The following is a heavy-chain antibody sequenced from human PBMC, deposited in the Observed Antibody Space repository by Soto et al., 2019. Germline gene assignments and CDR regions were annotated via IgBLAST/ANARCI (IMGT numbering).Heavy chain of an antibody. CDR1: GFTFSEAW. J-gene: IGHJ4*02. CDR2: IMSKTDGGTT. Sequence: RLSCATSGFTFSEAWVGWVRQAPGKGLEWVGRIMSKTDGGTTDYAAPVKGRFTISRDDSKSTLYLQMNSLKTEDTAFYYCTTDSGMSPYSFDYWGQGTLVTVSS. CDR3: TTDSGMSPYSFDY. V-gene: IGHV3-15*01. D-gene: IGHD1-26*01.